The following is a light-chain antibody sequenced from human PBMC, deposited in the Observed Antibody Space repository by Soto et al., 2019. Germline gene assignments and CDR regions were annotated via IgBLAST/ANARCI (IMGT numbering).Light chain of an antibody. CDR2: NNS. J-gene: IGLJ2*01. CDR1: TSNIGSNP. CDR3: GAWDDSLDGVV. V-gene: IGLV1-44*01. Sequence: QSVLTQPPSASGAPGQRVTISCSGTTSNIGSNPVNWSQQLPGTAAKLLIYNNSQRPSRVRDRFSGSKSGTSASLAISGLQSEDEADYYCGAWDDSLDGVVFGGGTKVTVL.